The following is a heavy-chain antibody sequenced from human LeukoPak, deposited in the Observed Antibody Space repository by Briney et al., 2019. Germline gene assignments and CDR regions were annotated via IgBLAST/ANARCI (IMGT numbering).Heavy chain of an antibody. Sequence: GGSLRLSCAASGFTFSSYEMNWVRQAPGKGLEWVSYISSSGSTIYYTDSVKGRFTISRDNAKNSLYLQMNSLRAEDTAVYYCARVRELPYFDYWGQGTLVTVSS. D-gene: IGHD1-26*01. CDR2: ISSSGSTI. CDR1: GFTFSSYE. J-gene: IGHJ4*02. CDR3: ARVRELPYFDY. V-gene: IGHV3-48*03.